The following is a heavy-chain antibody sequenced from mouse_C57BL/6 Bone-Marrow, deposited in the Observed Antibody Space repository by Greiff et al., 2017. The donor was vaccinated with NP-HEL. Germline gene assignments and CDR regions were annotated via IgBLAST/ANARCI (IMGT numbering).Heavy chain of an antibody. D-gene: IGHD2-5*01. V-gene: IGHV1-81*01. Sequence: QVQLQQSGAELARPGASVKLSCKASGYTFTSYGISWVKQRTGQGLEWIGEIYPRSGNTYYNEKFKGKATLTADKSSSTAYMELRSLTSEDSAVYFCASPYSNYLAYWGQGTLVTVSA. J-gene: IGHJ3*01. CDR2: IYPRSGNT. CDR3: ASPYSNYLAY. CDR1: GYTFTSYG.